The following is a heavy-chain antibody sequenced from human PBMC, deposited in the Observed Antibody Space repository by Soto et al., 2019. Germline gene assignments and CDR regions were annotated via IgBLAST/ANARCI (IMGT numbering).Heavy chain of an antibody. CDR1: GFTFSSYG. V-gene: IGHV3-33*01. J-gene: IGHJ6*03. CDR2: IWYDGSNK. D-gene: IGHD1-26*01. Sequence: TGGSLRLSCAASGFTFSSYGMHWVRQAPGKGLEWVAVIWYDGSNKYYEDSVKGRFTISRDNSKNTLYLQMNSLRAEDTAVYYCARDGEKGLLYYYYYMDVWGKGTTVTVSS. CDR3: ARDGEKGLLYYYYYMDV.